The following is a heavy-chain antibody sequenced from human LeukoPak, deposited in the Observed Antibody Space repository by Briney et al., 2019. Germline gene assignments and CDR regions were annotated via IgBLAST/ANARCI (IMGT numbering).Heavy chain of an antibody. CDR3: STTYYYDSSEGY. J-gene: IGHJ4*02. CDR1: GFTFSSYS. CDR2: IKSKTDGGST. Sequence: PGGSLRLSCAASGFTFSSYSTNWVRQAPGKGLEWVGRIKSKTDGGSTDYAAPVKGRFTISRDDSKNTLYLQMNSLKTEDTAVYYCSTTYYYDSSEGYWGQGTLVTVSS. V-gene: IGHV3-15*07. D-gene: IGHD3-22*01.